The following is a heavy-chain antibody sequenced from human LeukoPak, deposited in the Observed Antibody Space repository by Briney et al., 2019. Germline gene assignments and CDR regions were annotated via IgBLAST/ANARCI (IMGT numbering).Heavy chain of an antibody. Sequence: ASVKVSCKASGYTFTSYGISWVRQAPGQGLEWMGWISAYNGNTNYAQKLQGRVTMTTDTSTSTAYMELRSLRSDDTAVYYCARDLGVPAALLYYYYYGMDIWGQGTTVTVSS. D-gene: IGHD2-2*01. CDR2: ISAYNGNT. V-gene: IGHV1-18*01. CDR3: ARDLGVPAALLYYYYYGMDI. CDR1: GYTFTSYG. J-gene: IGHJ6*02.